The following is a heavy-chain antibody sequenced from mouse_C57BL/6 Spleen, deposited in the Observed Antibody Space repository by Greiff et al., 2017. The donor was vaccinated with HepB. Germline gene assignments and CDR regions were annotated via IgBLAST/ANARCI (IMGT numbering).Heavy chain of an antibody. CDR1: GYTFTSYW. CDR3: ARGKDGYSFDY. Sequence: QVQLKQPGAELVMPGASVKLSCKASGYTFTSYWMHWVKQRPGQGLEWIGEIDPSDSYTNYNQKFKGKSTLTVDKSSSTAYMQLSSLTSEDSAVYYCARGKDGYSFDYWGQGTTLTVSS. D-gene: IGHD2-3*01. J-gene: IGHJ2*01. V-gene: IGHV1-69*01. CDR2: IDPSDSYT.